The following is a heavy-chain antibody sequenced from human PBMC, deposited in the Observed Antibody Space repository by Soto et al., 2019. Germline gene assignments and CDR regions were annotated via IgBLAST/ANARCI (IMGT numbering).Heavy chain of an antibody. CDR3: ARVKGRYFDWLAFDH. D-gene: IGHD3-9*01. CDR2: IYYSGTT. V-gene: IGHV4-31*03. CDR1: GGSITSSGYY. J-gene: IGHJ4*02. Sequence: QVQLQESGPGLVKPSQTLSLTCTVSGGSITSSGYYWSWIRQHPGKGLEWIGYIYYSGTTYYNPSPRXRXTXXADTSKNQFSLNLSSVTAADTAVYYCARVKGRYFDWLAFDHWGQGTLVTVSS.